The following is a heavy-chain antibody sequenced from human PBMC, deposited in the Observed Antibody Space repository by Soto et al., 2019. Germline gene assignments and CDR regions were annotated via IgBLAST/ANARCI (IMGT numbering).Heavy chain of an antibody. CDR2: ISAYNGNT. CDR1: GDTFTSYG. D-gene: IGHD3-3*01. Sequence: ASVKVACKASGDTFTSYGISWVRQAPGQGLEWMGWISAYNGNTNYAQELQGRVTMTTDTSTSTAYMELRSLRSDDTAVYYCARRGRERFLEWLSYKKQLEHYYYGMDVWGQGTRVTV. J-gene: IGHJ6*02. V-gene: IGHV1-18*01. CDR3: ARRGRERFLEWLSYKKQLEHYYYGMDV.